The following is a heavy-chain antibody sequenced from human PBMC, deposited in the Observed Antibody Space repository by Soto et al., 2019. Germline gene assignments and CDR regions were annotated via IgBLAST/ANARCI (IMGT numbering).Heavy chain of an antibody. Sequence: SETLSLTCVVSGDSISRGSYSWSWIRQPPGKGLEYIGYIYPSGSTYYNPSLRSRVTISVDRSKNEFSLNVSTVTAAGTALYFCARYSSSSGENWFDPWGQGALVTVSS. V-gene: IGHV4-30-2*01. D-gene: IGHD6-6*01. J-gene: IGHJ5*02. CDR1: GDSISRGSYS. CDR2: IYPSGST. CDR3: ARYSSSSGENWFDP.